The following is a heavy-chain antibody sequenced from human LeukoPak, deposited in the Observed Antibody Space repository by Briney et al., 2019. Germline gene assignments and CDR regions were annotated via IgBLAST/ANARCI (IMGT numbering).Heavy chain of an antibody. Sequence: ASVKVSCKASGYTFTGYYMHWVRQAPGQGLEWMGWINPNSGGTNYAQKFQGRVTMTRDTSISTAYMELSRLRSDDTAVYYCARDQRYSYGSNYYYYMDVWGKGTTVTISS. CDR2: INPNSGGT. CDR3: ARDQRYSYGSNYYYYMDV. CDR1: GYTFTGYY. J-gene: IGHJ6*03. V-gene: IGHV1-2*02. D-gene: IGHD5-18*01.